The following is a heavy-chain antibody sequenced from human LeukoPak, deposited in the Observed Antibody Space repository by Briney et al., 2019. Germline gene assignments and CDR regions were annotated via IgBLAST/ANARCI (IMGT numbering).Heavy chain of an antibody. V-gene: IGHV3-48*01. CDR3: ARGAINPLLYYFDC. D-gene: IGHD2-21*01. Sequence: GGSLRLSCAASGFPFSSYSMNWVRQAPGKGLEWVSYIRSSSDIIYYADSVKGRFTISRDNSKNTLYLQMNSLRSQDAAVYYCARGAINPLLYYFDCWGQGTLVTVSS. CDR1: GFPFSSYS. CDR2: IRSSSDII. J-gene: IGHJ4*02.